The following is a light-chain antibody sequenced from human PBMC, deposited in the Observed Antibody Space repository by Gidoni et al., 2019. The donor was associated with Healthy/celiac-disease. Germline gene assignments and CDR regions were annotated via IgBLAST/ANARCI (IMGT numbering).Light chain of an antibody. CDR1: QSVLYSSNNKNY. J-gene: IGKJ5*01. CDR2: WAS. Sequence: DIVMTQSPDSLAASLGERATINCKASQSVLYSSNNKNYLAWYQQKPGQPPKLLIYWASTRESGVPDRISGSWSGTDFTLTISILQAEDVAVYYCQQYYSTPITFGQGTRLEIK. CDR3: QQYYSTPIT. V-gene: IGKV4-1*01.